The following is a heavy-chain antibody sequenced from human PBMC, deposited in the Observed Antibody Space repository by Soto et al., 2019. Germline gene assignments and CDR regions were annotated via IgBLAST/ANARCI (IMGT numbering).Heavy chain of an antibody. J-gene: IGHJ4*02. CDR3: ARDTNDSSGYYYLDY. CDR2: IYYSGST. V-gene: IGHV4-61*01. CDR1: GGSVSSGSYY. Sequence: PSETLSLTCTVSGGSVSSGSYYWSWIRQPPGKGLEWIGYIYYSGSTNYNPSLKSRVTISVDTSKNQFSLKLSSVTAADTAVYYCARDTNDSSGYYYLDYWGQGTLVTVSS. D-gene: IGHD3-22*01.